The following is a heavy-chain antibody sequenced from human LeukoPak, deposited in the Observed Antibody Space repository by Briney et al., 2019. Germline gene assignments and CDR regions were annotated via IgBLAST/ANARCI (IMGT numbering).Heavy chain of an antibody. CDR2: ISYDGSNK. CDR1: GFPFSSYA. CDR3: ARDTGMTTVTTQDY. Sequence: RGSSLRLSCAASGFPFSSYAMHWVRQAPGKGLEWVAVISYDGSNKYYADSVKGRFTISRDNSKNTLYLQMNSLRAEDTAVYYCARDTGMTTVTTQDYWGQGTLVTVSS. J-gene: IGHJ4*02. V-gene: IGHV3-30-3*01. D-gene: IGHD4-17*01.